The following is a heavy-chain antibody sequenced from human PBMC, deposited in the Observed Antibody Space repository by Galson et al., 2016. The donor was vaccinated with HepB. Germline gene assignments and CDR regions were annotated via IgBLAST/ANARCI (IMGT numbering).Heavy chain of an antibody. CDR3: ARDRAYSMNWSTWDGALDV. D-gene: IGHD6-13*01. J-gene: IGHJ6*04. V-gene: IGHV3-7*01. Sequence: SLRLSCAASGFRLSGYWMSWVRQVPGKGLEWVANIKQSGSDEYYAASVKGRFAISRDNAQNSVYLQMNSLRAEDTALYYCARDRAYSMNWSTWDGALDVCGKGTTVTVSS. CDR2: IKQSGSDE. CDR1: GFRLSGYW.